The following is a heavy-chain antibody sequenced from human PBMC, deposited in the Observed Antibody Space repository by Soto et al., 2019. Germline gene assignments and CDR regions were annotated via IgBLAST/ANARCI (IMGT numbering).Heavy chain of an antibody. Sequence: ASVKVSCKASGYTFTSYYMHWVRQAPGQGLEWMGIINPSGGSTSYAQKFQGRVTMTRDTSTSTVYMELSSLRSEDTAVFYFARVGFMITFGGVTPYAFDIWGQGTMVTVSS. D-gene: IGHD3-16*01. CDR1: GYTFTSYY. V-gene: IGHV1-46*03. CDR3: ARVGFMITFGGVTPYAFDI. J-gene: IGHJ3*02. CDR2: INPSGGST.